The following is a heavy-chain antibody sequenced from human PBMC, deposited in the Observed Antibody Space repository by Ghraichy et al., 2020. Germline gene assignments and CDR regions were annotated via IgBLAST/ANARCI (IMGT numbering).Heavy chain of an antibody. D-gene: IGHD5-24*01. CDR1: GYTFTSYD. CDR2: MNPNSGNT. CDR3: ARGEEIYYYYGMDV. V-gene: IGHV1-8*01. Sequence: ASVKVSCKASGYTFTSYDINWVRQATGQGLEWMGWMNPNSGNTGYAQKFQGRVTMTRNTSISTAYMELSSLRSEDTAVYYCARGEEIYYYYGMDVWGQGTTVTVSS. J-gene: IGHJ6*02.